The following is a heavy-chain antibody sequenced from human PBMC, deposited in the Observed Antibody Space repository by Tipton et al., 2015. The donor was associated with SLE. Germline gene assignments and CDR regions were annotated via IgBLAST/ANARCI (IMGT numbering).Heavy chain of an antibody. J-gene: IGHJ3*02. V-gene: IGHV4-4*02. CDR2: IYYSSYT. CDR1: GGSISSRNW. D-gene: IGHD6-19*01. Sequence: TLSLTCAVYGGSISSRNWWSWIRQPPGKGLEWIGYIYYSSYTNSNPSLKSRVTTSFDRSKNQFSLNLNSVTAADTATYYCARVRGGWANDASDIWGQGTMVTVSS. CDR3: ARVRGGWANDASDI.